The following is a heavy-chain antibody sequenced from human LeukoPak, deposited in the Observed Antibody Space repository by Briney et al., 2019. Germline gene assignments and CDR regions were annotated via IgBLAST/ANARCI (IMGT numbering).Heavy chain of an antibody. J-gene: IGHJ1*01. CDR1: GYTFTSYY. CDR2: INPSGGST. D-gene: IGHD6-13*01. V-gene: IGHV1-46*01. Sequence: ASVKVSCKASGYTFTSYYMHWVRQAPGQGLEWMGIINPSGGSTSYAQKFQGRVTMTRDTSTSTVYMELSSLRSEDTAVYYCARDPDYLSSSWPEYFQHWGQGTLVTVSS. CDR3: ARDPDYLSSSWPEYFQH.